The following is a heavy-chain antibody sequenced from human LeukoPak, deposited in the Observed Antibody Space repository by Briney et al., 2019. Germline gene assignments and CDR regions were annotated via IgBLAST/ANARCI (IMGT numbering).Heavy chain of an antibody. D-gene: IGHD5-18*01. CDR1: GDSINGFC. CDR2: IYYSGNT. CDR3: ASSKTPWIQLWFFDI. V-gene: IGHV4-59*01. Sequence: SETLSLTCTVSGDSINGFCWNWIRQPPGKGLEWIGYIYYSGNTNYNPSLKSRVTMSVDTSTNQFSLKLSSVTAADTAVYYCASSKTPWIQLWFFDIWGQGTMVTVSS. J-gene: IGHJ3*02.